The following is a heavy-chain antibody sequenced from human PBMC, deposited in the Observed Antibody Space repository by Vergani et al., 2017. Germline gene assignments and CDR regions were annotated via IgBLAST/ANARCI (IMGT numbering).Heavy chain of an antibody. V-gene: IGHV3-74*03. CDR3: AKHFRGWGIDY. CDR2: IDEYGNRA. J-gene: IGHJ4*02. Sequence: EVQLVESGGSSVQSGGSLRLSCVASGFSFNTYWMHWVRQVPGKGLMWVARIDEYGNRATYGDFETGRFTISRDNAKNTVFLQMNSLRTDDTSTYYCAKHFRGWGIDYWGQGTQVIVSS. CDR1: GFSFNTYW. D-gene: IGHD3-16*01.